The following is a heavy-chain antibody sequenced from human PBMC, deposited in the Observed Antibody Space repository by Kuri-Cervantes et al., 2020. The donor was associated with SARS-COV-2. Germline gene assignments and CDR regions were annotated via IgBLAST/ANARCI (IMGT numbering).Heavy chain of an antibody. J-gene: IGHJ4*02. V-gene: IGHV3-53*01. CDR2: LYSDEP. CDR3: ARYRSGWSFDY. Sequence: GGSLRLSCAASGLTVSSNHMSWVRQGPGKGLEWVSILYSDEPYYADSVKGRFTISRDDSKNTLYLQMNSLRAEDTAVYYCARYRSGWSFDYWGQGTLVTVSS. D-gene: IGHD6-19*01. CDR1: GLTVSSNH.